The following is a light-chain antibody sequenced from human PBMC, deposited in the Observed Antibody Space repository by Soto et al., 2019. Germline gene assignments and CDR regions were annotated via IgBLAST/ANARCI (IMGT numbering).Light chain of an antibody. CDR3: SSYKNINNHV. V-gene: IGLV2-14*01. J-gene: IGLJ1*01. CDR1: SSDIGGYKY. CDR2: DVS. Sequence: QSALTQPASVSGSPGQSITISCTGTSSDIGGYKYVSWYQQNPDKAPKLMIYDVSYRPSGVSDRFSGSKSGNTASLTISGLQAEDEADYYCSSYKNINNHVFGTGTKVTVL.